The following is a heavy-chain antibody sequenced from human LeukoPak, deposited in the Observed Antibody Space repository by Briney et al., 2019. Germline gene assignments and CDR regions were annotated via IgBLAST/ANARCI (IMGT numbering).Heavy chain of an antibody. CDR1: GFTFSSYA. J-gene: IGHJ4*02. V-gene: IGHV3-30*04. CDR3: ARDVHIVVVTACLFDY. Sequence: GGYLRLSCAGSGFTFSSYAMHRVRQAPGKGLVWVAVISCDGSNKYYADSVKGRFTISRDNSKNTLYLQMNSLRADDTAVYYCARDVHIVVVTACLFDYWGQGTLVTVSS. CDR2: ISCDGSNK. D-gene: IGHD2-21*02.